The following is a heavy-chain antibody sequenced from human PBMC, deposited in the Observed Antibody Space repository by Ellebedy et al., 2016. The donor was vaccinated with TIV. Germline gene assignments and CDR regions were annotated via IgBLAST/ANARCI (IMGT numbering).Heavy chain of an antibody. CDR3: ARDGHRWNFDY. V-gene: IGHV1-46*02. CDR2: SNPGGGT. J-gene: IGHJ4*02. D-gene: IGHD1-1*01. Sequence: ASVKVSXKASGYTFNSFYIHWVRQAPGQGLEWMGRSNPGGGTTHTQKFRDRVTVTRDASTSTVYMELRSLTSDDTAVYYCARDGHRWNFDYWGQGTLVTVSS. CDR1: GYTFNSFY.